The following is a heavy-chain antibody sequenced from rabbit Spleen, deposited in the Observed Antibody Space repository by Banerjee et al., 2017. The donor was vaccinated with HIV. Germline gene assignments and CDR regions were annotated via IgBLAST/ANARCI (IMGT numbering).Heavy chain of an antibody. CDR1: GFDFSSSYY. CDR2: IYTGSGGT. D-gene: IGHD4-2*01. CDR3: ARYLYARRGTYDP. J-gene: IGHJ2*02. Sequence: EQLKETGGGLVQPGGSLTLSCKASGFDFSSSYYMCGVRQAPGKGMEWIECIYTGSGGTYYATWAKGRFTVSKTSSTTVTLQMTSLTATDTASYFCARYLYARRGTYDPWGPGTFVTVS. V-gene: IGHV1S45*01.